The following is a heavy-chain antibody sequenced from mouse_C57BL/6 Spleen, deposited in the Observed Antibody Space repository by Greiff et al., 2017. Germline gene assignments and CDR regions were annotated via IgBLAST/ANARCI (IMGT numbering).Heavy chain of an antibody. J-gene: IGHJ3*01. CDR3: TIAAWFAY. CDR1: AYTFTDYE. CDR2: IDPETGGT. V-gene: IGHV1-15*01. Sequence: VKLMESGAELVRPGASVTLSCKASAYTFTDYEMHWVKQTPVHGLEWIGAIDPETGGTAYNQKFKGKAILTADKSSSTAYMELRSLTSEDSAVYYCTIAAWFAYWGQGTLVTVSA.